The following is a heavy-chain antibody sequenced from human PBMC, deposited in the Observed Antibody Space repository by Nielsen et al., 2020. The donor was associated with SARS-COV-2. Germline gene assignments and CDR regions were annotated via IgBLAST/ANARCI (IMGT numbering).Heavy chain of an antibody. D-gene: IGHD4-23*01. V-gene: IGHV5-51*01. CDR3: ARLGNTVVTRRGWFDP. CDR1: GYSFTSYW. CDR2: IYPGDSDT. Sequence: GESLKISCKGSGYSFTSYWIGWVRQMPGKGLEWMGIIYPGDSDTRYSPSFQGQVTISADKSISTAYLQWSSLKASDTAMYYCARLGNTVVTRRGWFDPWGQGTLVTVSS. J-gene: IGHJ5*02.